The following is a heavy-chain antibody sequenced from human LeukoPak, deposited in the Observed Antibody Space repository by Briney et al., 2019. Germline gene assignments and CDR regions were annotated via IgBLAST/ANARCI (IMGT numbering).Heavy chain of an antibody. Sequence: ASVKVSCKASGYTFTGYYMHWVRQAPGQGLEWMGWINPNSGGTNYAQKFQGRVTMTRDTSISTAYMELSRLRSDDTAVYYCASEGRYFDWLSNRNWFDPWGQGTLVTVSS. CDR3: ASEGRYFDWLSNRNWFDP. V-gene: IGHV1-2*02. CDR1: GYTFTGYY. D-gene: IGHD3-9*01. CDR2: INPNSGGT. J-gene: IGHJ5*02.